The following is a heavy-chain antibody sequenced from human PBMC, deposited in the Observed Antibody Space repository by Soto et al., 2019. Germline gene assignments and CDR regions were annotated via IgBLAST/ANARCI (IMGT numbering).Heavy chain of an antibody. Sequence: GGSLRLSCAASGFTFSSYSMNWVRQAPGKGLEWVSYISSSSSTIYYADSVKGRFTISRDNAKNSLYLQMNSLRAEDTAVYYCARALTIFGVVTPSPYYYYYYMDVWGKGTTVTVSS. CDR1: GFTFSSYS. J-gene: IGHJ6*03. V-gene: IGHV3-48*01. D-gene: IGHD3-3*01. CDR2: ISSSSSTI. CDR3: ARALTIFGVVTPSPYYYYYYMDV.